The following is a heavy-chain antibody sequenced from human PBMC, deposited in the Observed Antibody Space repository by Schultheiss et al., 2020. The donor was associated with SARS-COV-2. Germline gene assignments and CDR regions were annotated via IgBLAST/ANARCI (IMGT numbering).Heavy chain of an antibody. D-gene: IGHD5-12*01. CDR1: GGSVSSGSYS. J-gene: IGHJ4*02. V-gene: IGHV4-61*01. CDR3: ARRYSGYDWN. Sequence: SETLSLTCTVSGGSVSSGSYSWNWIRQPPGKGLEWIGYSYYSGSTNYNPSLKSRVTISVDTSKNQFSLKLSSVTAADTAVYYCARRYSGYDWNWGQGTLVTVSS. CDR2: SYYSGST.